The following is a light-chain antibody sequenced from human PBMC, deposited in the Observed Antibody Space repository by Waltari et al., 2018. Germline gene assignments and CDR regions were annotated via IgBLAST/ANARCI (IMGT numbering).Light chain of an antibody. CDR3: MQALHATRT. J-gene: IGKJ3*01. CDR2: LGS. Sequence: DVVMTQSPLSLPVTLGQPASISCRSSQSLLHSNGHNYLDWYVQKPGQYPQLLIYLGSTRASGVPDRFSGSGSGTDFTLKISRVEAEDVGIYYCMQALHATRTFGPGTKVDIK. CDR1: QSLLHSNGHNY. V-gene: IGKV2-28*01.